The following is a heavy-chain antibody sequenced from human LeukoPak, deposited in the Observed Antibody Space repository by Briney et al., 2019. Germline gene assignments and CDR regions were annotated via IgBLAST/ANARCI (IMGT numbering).Heavy chain of an antibody. V-gene: IGHV3-66*01. CDR1: GFTVSSNY. CDR2: IYSGGST. CDR3: ARCQSTKCND. J-gene: IGHJ4*02. Sequence: GGSLRLSCAASGFTVSSNYMSWVRQAPGKGLEWVSVIYSGGSTYYADSVKGRFTISRDNAKNTLYLQMNSLRAEDTAVYYCARCQSTKCNDWGQGTLVTVSS. D-gene: IGHD2-2*01.